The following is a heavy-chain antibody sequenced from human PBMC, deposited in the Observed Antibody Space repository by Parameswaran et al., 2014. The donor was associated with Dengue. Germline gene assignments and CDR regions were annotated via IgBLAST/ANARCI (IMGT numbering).Heavy chain of an antibody. J-gene: IGHJ4*02. Sequence: GGSLRLSCAASGFTFSSYAMSWVRRAPGKGLEWVSAISGSGGSTYYADSVKGRFTISRDNSKNTLYLQMNSLRAEDTAVYYCAREETNDILTGYYRFDYWGQGTLVTVSS. CDR1: GFTFSSYA. CDR3: AREETNDILTGYYRFDY. V-gene: IGHV3-23*01. CDR2: ISGSGGST. D-gene: IGHD3-9*01.